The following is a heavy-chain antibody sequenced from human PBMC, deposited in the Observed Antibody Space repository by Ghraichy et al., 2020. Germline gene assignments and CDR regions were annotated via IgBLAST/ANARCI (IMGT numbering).Heavy chain of an antibody. CDR3: ARINTHADFWSAYYRHFDS. CDR2: IKQDESEK. Sequence: GGSLRLSCAASGFTFSTYWLSWVRQAPGKGLEWVANIKQDESEKYYVDSVKGRFTISRDNAKNSLYLQMNSLRAEDTAVYYCARINTHADFWSAYYRHFDSWGQGTLVTVSS. V-gene: IGHV3-7*03. CDR1: GFTFSTYW. J-gene: IGHJ4*02. D-gene: IGHD3-3*01.